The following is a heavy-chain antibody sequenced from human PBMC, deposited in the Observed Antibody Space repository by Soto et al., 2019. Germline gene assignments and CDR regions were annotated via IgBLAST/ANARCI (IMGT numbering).Heavy chain of an antibody. Sequence: QLQLQESGSGLVKPSQTLSLTCTVSGGSISSGGYSWNWIRQAPGKGLEWIGYIYHSGYTLYNPSLKGRVXXXVXXSKSHFSLNLPSVTAADTAVYYCARDQLEGNGFDPWGQGTLVTVSS. CDR1: GGSISSGGYS. D-gene: IGHD1-1*01. V-gene: IGHV4-30-2*01. CDR3: ARDQLEGNGFDP. J-gene: IGHJ5*02. CDR2: IYHSGYT.